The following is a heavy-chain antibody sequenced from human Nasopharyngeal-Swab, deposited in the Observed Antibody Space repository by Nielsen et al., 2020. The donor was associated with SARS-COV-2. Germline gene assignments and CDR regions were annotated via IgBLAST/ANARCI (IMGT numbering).Heavy chain of an antibody. D-gene: IGHD6-19*01. V-gene: IGHV5-51*01. J-gene: IGHJ4*02. Sequence: GGSLRLSCKGSGYSFTSYWIGWVRQMPGKGLEWMGIIYPGDSDTRYSPSFQGQVTISADKSISTAYLRWSSLKASDTAMYYCARHVGSGWYGVDYWGQGTLVTVSS. CDR2: IYPGDSDT. CDR3: ARHVGSGWYGVDY. CDR1: GYSFTSYW.